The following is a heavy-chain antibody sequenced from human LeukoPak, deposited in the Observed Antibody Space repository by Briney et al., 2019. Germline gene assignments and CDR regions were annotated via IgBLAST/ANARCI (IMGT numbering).Heavy chain of an antibody. Sequence: GSLRLSCAASGFTFSSYAMSWVRQAPGKGLEWVSAISGSGGSTYYADSVKGRFTISRDNSKNTLYLQMNSLRAEDTAVYYCAKLVPTYYYDSSGYQDYWGQGTLVTVSS. J-gene: IGHJ4*02. CDR2: ISGSGGST. V-gene: IGHV3-23*01. CDR1: GFTFSSYA. CDR3: AKLVPTYYYDSSGYQDY. D-gene: IGHD3-22*01.